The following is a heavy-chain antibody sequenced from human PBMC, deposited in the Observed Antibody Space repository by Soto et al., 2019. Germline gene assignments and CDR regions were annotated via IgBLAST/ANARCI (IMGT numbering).Heavy chain of an antibody. Sequence: QLQLQESGSGLVKPSQTLSLTCAVSGGSISSGGYSWSWIRQPPGKGLEWIGYIYHSGSTYYNPSLKSRVTIAVDRSKNQFSLKLSSVTAADTAVYYCASWRGYGAFDIWGQGTMVTVSS. J-gene: IGHJ3*02. V-gene: IGHV4-30-2*01. D-gene: IGHD3-3*01. CDR3: ASWRGYGAFDI. CDR2: IYHSGST. CDR1: GGSISSGGYS.